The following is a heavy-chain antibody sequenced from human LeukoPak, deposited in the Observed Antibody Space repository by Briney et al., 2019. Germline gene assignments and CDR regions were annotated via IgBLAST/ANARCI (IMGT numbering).Heavy chain of an antibody. J-gene: IGHJ5*01. CDR1: GYTFTNYD. V-gene: IGHV1-8*01. CDR3: ARTGMGGNVWIDS. Sequence: ASVKVSCKASGYTFTNYDINWVRQATGQGLEWMGWMNPNSGDTGYAQKFQGRVTMTRDTSITTAYMELTSLTSDDTAIFYCARTGMGGNVWIDSWGQGTLATVSS. CDR2: MNPNSGDT. D-gene: IGHD1-26*01.